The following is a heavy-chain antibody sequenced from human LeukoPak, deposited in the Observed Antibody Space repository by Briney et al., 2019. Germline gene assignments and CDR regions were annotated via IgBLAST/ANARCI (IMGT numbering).Heavy chain of an antibody. CDR3: ASGGAAIDY. Sequence: SETLSLTCAVYGGSFSGYYWSWIRQPPGKGLEWIGEINHSGSTNYNPSLKSRVTISVDTSKNQFSLKLSSATAADTAVYYCASGGAAIDYWGQGTLVTVSS. D-gene: IGHD2-15*01. CDR1: GGSFSGYY. V-gene: IGHV4-34*01. CDR2: INHSGST. J-gene: IGHJ4*02.